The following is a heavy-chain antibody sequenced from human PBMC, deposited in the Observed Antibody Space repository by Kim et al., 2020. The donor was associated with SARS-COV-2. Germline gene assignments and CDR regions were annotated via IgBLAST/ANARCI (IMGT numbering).Heavy chain of an antibody. D-gene: IGHD2-15*01. V-gene: IGHV3-53*01. CDR1: GFSVSSNY. CDR2: IYSGGSA. CDR3: ATDSVAHGMDV. Sequence: GGSLRLSCAASGFSVSSNYMSWVRKAPGKGLEWVSIIYSGGSAYYTDSVKGRFTISRDNSKNTLYLQMNSLRAEDTAVYYCATDSVAHGMDVWGQGTTVTVSS. J-gene: IGHJ6*02.